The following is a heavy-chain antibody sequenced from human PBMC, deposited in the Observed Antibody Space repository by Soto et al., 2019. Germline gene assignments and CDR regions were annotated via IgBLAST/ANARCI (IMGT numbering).Heavy chain of an antibody. Sequence: GASVKVSCKASGYTFTGYYMHWVRQAPGRGLEWMGWINPNSGGTNYAQKFQGWVTMTRDTSISTAYMELSRLRSDDTAVYYCGSSAFSFSFLPQWELPAGDYYYGMDVWGQGTTVTVSS. D-gene: IGHD1-26*01. J-gene: IGHJ6*02. CDR1: GYTFTGYY. V-gene: IGHV1-2*04. CDR2: INPNSGGT. CDR3: GSSAFSFSFLPQWELPAGDYYYGMDV.